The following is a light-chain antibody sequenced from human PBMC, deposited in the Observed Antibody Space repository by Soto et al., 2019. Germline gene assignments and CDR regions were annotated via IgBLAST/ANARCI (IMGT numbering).Light chain of an antibody. CDR2: DVT. Sequence: QSVLTQPRSVSGSPGQSVAISCTGTSSDVGGYDYVSWFQQHPGKAPKLMIYDVTKRPSGVPDRFSGSKSGNTASLTISGLQAEDEADYYCCSYGGGPYVSGTGTKVTVL. V-gene: IGLV2-11*01. J-gene: IGLJ1*01. CDR3: CSYGGGPYV. CDR1: SSDVGGYDY.